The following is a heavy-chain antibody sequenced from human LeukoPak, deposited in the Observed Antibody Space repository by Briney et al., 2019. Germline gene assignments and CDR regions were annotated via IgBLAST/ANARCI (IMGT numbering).Heavy chain of an antibody. Sequence: ASVKVSCKTSQYTFTGYYMHWVRQAPGQGLEWMGRINPNSGGTNYAQKFQGRVTMTRDTSISTAYMELSRLRSDDTAVYYCARDSSKHRNYYYYYYMDVWGKGTTVTVSS. CDR3: ARDSSKHRNYYYYYYMDV. CDR1: QYTFTGYY. J-gene: IGHJ6*03. V-gene: IGHV1-2*06. CDR2: INPNSGGT. D-gene: IGHD6-13*01.